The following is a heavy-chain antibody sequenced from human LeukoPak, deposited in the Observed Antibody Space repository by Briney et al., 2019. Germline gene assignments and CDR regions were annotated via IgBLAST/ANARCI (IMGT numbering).Heavy chain of an antibody. V-gene: IGHV4-31*03. Sequence: SETLSLTCTVSGGSISSGGYYWRWIRQHPGKGLEWIGYIYYSGSTYYNPSLKSRVTISVDTSKNQFSLKLSSVTAADTAVYYCARDAIPYDMDVWGQGTTVTVSS. CDR3: ARDAIPYDMDV. CDR2: IYYSGST. J-gene: IGHJ6*02. CDR1: GGSISSGGYY. D-gene: IGHD2-21*01.